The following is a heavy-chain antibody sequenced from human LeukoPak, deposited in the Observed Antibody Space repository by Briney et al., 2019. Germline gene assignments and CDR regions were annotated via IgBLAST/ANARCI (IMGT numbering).Heavy chain of an antibody. D-gene: IGHD3-22*01. J-gene: IGHJ1*01. CDR2: IYTSGST. CDR1: GGSISSYY. V-gene: IGHV4-4*07. CDR3: ARRRYYDSTGYLD. Sequence: SETLSLXCTVSGGSISSYYWSWIRQPAGKGLEWIGRIYTSGSTNYNPSLKSRVTMSVDTSKNQFSLKLASLTAADTGVYYCARRRYYDSTGYLDWGQGTRITVSS.